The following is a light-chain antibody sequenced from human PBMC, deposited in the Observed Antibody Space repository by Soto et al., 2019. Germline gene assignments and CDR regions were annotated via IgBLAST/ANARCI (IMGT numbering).Light chain of an antibody. CDR1: HSINDV. Sequence: TQSPATLSVSVGDRVTITCRARHSINDVLAWYQQKPGKAPKLLIYDASSLESGVPSRFSGSGSGTQFSLIISGLQPEDFATYYCRQYQGFCFGQGTKVDIK. J-gene: IGKJ1*01. CDR2: DAS. CDR3: RQYQGFC. V-gene: IGKV1-5*01.